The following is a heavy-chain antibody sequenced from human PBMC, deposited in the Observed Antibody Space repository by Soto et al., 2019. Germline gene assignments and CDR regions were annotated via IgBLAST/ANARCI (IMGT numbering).Heavy chain of an antibody. CDR3: ARLVSILQPIDS. V-gene: IGHV5-51*01. D-gene: IGHD4-4*01. CDR2: IFPRDFDV. J-gene: IGHJ5*01. Sequence: GESLKISCQTSGYTFTNYWIGWVRQMPGGGLEWLGLIFPRDFDVRYSPSFEGQVTISADRSTATAFLQWRSLEGSDSALYFCARLVSILQPIDSWGQGTPV. CDR1: GYTFTNYW.